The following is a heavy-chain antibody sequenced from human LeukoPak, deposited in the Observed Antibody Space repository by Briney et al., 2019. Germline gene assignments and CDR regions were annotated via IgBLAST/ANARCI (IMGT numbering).Heavy chain of an antibody. D-gene: IGHD6-6*01. CDR1: GGSISSYY. CDR3: ARSSFSWFDP. CDR2: IYYSGST. V-gene: IGHV4-59*01. Sequence: PSETLSLTCTVSGGSISSYYWSWIRQPPGKGLEWSGYIYYSGSTNYNPSLKSRVTISVDTSKNQFSRKLSSVTAADTAVYYCARSSFSWFDPWGQGTLVTVSS. J-gene: IGHJ5*02.